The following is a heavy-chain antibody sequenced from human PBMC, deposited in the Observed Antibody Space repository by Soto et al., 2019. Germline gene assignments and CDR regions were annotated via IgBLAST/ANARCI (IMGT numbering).Heavy chain of an antibody. CDR3: AIDYSTGYADF. CDR2: ISPDGSDV. J-gene: IGHJ4*02. V-gene: IGHV3-74*01. D-gene: IGHD5-12*01. Sequence: PGGSLRLSCAASGFPFTNYWMHWVRQPPGKGLMWVSRISPDGSDVGYADSVEGRFTISRDNFKSTLFLQMNSLRAADTAIYYCAIDYSTGYADFWGQGTLVTVSS. CDR1: GFPFTNYW.